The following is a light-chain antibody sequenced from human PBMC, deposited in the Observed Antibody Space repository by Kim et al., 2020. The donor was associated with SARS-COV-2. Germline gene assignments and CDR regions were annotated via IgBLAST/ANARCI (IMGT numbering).Light chain of an antibody. J-gene: IGLJ3*02. CDR2: LNSDGSH. CDR1: SGHSSYA. V-gene: IGLV4-69*01. CDR3: QTWDTGIKM. Sequence: PVLTQSPSASASLGASIKLTCTLSSGHSSYAIAWHQQQPEKGPRYLMKLNSDGSHSKGDGIPDRFSGSSSGAERYLTISSLQSEDEADYYCQTWDTGIKMFGGGTKVTVL.